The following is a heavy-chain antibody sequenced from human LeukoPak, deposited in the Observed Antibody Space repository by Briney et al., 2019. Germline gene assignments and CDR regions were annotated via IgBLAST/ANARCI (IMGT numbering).Heavy chain of an antibody. Sequence: GASVKVSCKSSGYTFTSYDIHWVRQAPGQGLGWMGWMNPNSGNTGYAQKFQGRVTMTRNTSISTAYMELSSMRSEDTAVYYCARDYSSGWVYFDYWGQGTLVTVSS. CDR2: MNPNSGNT. V-gene: IGHV1-8*01. D-gene: IGHD6-19*01. CDR1: GYTFTSYD. J-gene: IGHJ4*02. CDR3: ARDYSSGWVYFDY.